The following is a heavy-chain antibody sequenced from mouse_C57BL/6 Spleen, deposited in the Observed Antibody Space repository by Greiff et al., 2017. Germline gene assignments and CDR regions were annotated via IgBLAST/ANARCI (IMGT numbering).Heavy chain of an antibody. J-gene: IGHJ2*01. CDR2: IFPGSGST. V-gene: IGHV1-75*01. CDR3: ARSPYYGSSYVGGY. CDR1: GYTFTDYY. D-gene: IGHD1-1*01. Sequence: QVQLKQSGPELVKPGASVKISCKASGYTFTDYYINWVKQRPGQGLEWIGWIFPGSGSTYYNEKFKGKATLTVDKSSSTAYMLLSSLTSEDSAVYFCARSPYYGSSYVGGYWGQGTTLTVSS.